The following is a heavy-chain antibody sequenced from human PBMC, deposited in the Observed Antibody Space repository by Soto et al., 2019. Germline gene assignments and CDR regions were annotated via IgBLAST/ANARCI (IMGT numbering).Heavy chain of an antibody. V-gene: IGHV4-59*12. CDR2: LYYGRSA. CDR1: GDSISSYY. D-gene: IGHD6-13*01. CDR3: ARASIAAAGLFDY. J-gene: IGHJ4*02. Sequence: SETLSLTCAVSGDSISSYYCMWIRQPPGKGLESIGYLYYGRSANYNPSLKSRVTLSVDTSTNQFSLKLSSVTAADTAVYYCARASIAAAGLFDYWGQGTLVTVSS.